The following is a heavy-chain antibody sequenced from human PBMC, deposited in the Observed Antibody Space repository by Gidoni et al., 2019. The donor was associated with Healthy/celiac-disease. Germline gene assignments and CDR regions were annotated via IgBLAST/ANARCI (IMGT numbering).Heavy chain of an antibody. V-gene: IGHV3-7*01. J-gene: IGHJ4*02. CDR2: IKQDGSEK. Sequence: EVQLVESGGGLVQPGGSLRLSCAASGFTFSSYWMSWVRQAPGKGLEWVANIKQDGSEKYYVDSVKGRFTISRDNAKNSLYLQMNSLRAEDTAVYYCAREAPLGKWLVRYFDYWGQGTLVTVSS. CDR1: GFTFSSYW. D-gene: IGHD6-19*01. CDR3: AREAPLGKWLVRYFDY.